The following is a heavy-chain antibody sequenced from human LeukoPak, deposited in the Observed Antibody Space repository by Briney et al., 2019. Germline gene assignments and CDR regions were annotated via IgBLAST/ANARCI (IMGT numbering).Heavy chain of an antibody. J-gene: IGHJ4*02. CDR1: GYTFTSYY. CDR2: INPSGGST. V-gene: IGHV1-46*01. D-gene: IGHD5-24*01. CDR3: ARVEMATTTTNFFDY. Sequence: ASVKVSCKASGYTFTSYYMHWVRQAPGQGLEWMGIINPSGGSTSYAQKFQGGVTMTRDTSTSTVYMELSSLRSEDTAVYYCARVEMATTTTNFFDYWGQGTLVTVSS.